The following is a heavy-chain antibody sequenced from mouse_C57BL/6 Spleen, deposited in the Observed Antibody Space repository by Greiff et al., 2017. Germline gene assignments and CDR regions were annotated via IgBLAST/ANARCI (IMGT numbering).Heavy chain of an antibody. CDR1: GFTFSSYG. Sequence: EVQVVESGGDLVKPGGSLKLSCAASGFTFSSYGMSWVRQTPDKRLEWVATISSGGSYTYYPDSVKGRFTISRDNAKNTLYLQMSSLKSEDTAMYYCARHGAENGYWTMDYWGQGTSVTVSS. CDR2: ISSGGSYT. V-gene: IGHV5-6*01. CDR3: ARHGAENGYWTMDY. J-gene: IGHJ4*01. D-gene: IGHD2-3*01.